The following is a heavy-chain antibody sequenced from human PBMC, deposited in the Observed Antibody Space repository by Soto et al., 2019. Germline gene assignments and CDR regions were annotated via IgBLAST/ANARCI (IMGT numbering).Heavy chain of an antibody. CDR3: ARLTRGVYDLDRLWEKFDY. D-gene: IGHD5-12*01. J-gene: IGHJ4*02. V-gene: IGHV2-5*02. CDR1: GFSLSTNGMG. CDR2: IYWDDDK. Sequence: QITVKESGLTLVKPTQTLTLTCTFSGFSLSTNGMGVGWIRQSPGKALEWLALIYWDDDKRYSPSLRSRLTITQNTSKNQVDLKMTNMDPVDTATYYWARLTRGVYDLDRLWEKFDYWGQGTVVTVSS.